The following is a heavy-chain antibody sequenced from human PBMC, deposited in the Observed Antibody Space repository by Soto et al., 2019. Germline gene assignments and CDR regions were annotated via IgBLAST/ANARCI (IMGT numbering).Heavy chain of an antibody. V-gene: IGHV3-23*03. Sequence: EVQLLESGGGLVQPGGSLTLSCAASGFTFSDYTMTWVRQAPGKVLECISVILSDYNTYYAGSVRGRFTISRDKSKNTLYLEMNSLRAEDTAVYYCARRTSGYFGYWCQGALVTVSS. CDR3: ARRTSGYFGY. CDR2: ILSDYNT. CDR1: GFTFSDYT. J-gene: IGHJ4*02. D-gene: IGHD6-19*01.